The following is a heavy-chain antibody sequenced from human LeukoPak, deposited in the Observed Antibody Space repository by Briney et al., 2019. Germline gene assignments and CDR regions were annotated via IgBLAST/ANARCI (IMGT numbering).Heavy chain of an antibody. Sequence: GASVKVSCKASGYTFTSYGISWVRQAPGQGLEWMGWISAYNGNTNYAQKLQGRVTMTTDTSTSTAYMELRSLRSDDTAVYYCARHYDILTGYYIPPGLNYYYYGMDVLGQGTTVTVSS. V-gene: IGHV1-18*01. CDR1: GYTFTSYG. J-gene: IGHJ6*02. CDR2: ISAYNGNT. CDR3: ARHYDILTGYYIPPGLNYYYYGMDV. D-gene: IGHD3-9*01.